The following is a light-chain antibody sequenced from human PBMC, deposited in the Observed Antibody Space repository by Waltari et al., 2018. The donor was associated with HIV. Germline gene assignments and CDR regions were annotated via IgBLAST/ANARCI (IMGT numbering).Light chain of an antibody. CDR1: SSNIGRFY. CDR3: AAWNDNLSGVV. V-gene: IGLV1-47*01. J-gene: IGLJ2*01. CDR2: RHN. Sequence: QSVLSQPPSASGTPGQRVTISCSGSSSNIGRFYVYWYRQVPGTTPQLLIYRHNPRPSGVPDRFSGSKSGTSASLAISGLRSEDEAYYYCAAWNDNLSGVVFGGGTELTVL.